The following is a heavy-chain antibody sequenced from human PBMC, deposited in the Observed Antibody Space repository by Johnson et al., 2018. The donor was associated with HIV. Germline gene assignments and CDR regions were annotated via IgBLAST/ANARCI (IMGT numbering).Heavy chain of an antibody. CDR2: ISYDGSNK. Sequence: VQLVESGGGVVQPGGSLRLSCAASGFTFSSYAMHWVRQAPGKGLEWVAVISYDGSNKYYADSVKGRFTISRDNSKNTLYLQMNSLRAEDTAVYYCARLRGAFDIWGQGTMVTVSS. CDR3: ARLRGAFDI. V-gene: IGHV3-30-3*01. J-gene: IGHJ3*02. CDR1: GFTFSSYA.